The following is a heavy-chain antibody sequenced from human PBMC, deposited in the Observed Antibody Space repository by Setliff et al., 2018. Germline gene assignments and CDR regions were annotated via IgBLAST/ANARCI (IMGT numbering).Heavy chain of an antibody. CDR1: GYEFNNYG. D-gene: IGHD2-8*01. Sequence: RASVKVSCKASGYEFNNYGIAWVRQAPGQGLEWMGWINGYNGNTFYAPKLQGRLTMTTDASTATAYMELRSLRSDDTAIYFCSRLVRYCTTTTCQTLSGAEHWGQGTLVTSPQ. CDR3: SRLVRYCTTTTCQTLSGAEH. V-gene: IGHV1-18*01. J-gene: IGHJ4*02. CDR2: INGYNGNT.